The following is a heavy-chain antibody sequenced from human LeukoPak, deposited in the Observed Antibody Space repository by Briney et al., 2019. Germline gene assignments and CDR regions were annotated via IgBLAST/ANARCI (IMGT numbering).Heavy chain of an antibody. Sequence: SETLSLTCTVSGGSISSSSYYWGWIRQPPGKGLEWIGSIYYSGGTYYNPSLKSRVTISVDTSKNQFSLKLSSVTAADTAVYYCARRRRYGSGSYYPNFDYWGQGTLVTVSS. CDR2: IYYSGGT. D-gene: IGHD3-10*01. V-gene: IGHV4-39*01. CDR3: ARRRRYGSGSYYPNFDY. CDR1: GGSISSSSYY. J-gene: IGHJ4*02.